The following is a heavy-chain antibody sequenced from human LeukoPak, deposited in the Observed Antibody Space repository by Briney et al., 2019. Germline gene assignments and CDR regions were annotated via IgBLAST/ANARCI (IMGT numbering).Heavy chain of an antibody. CDR2: MYYSGSS. V-gene: IGHV4-30-4*01. CDR1: GGSISSGDYY. D-gene: IGHD3-22*01. CDR3: ARAYYYDSRIDP. J-gene: IGHJ5*02. Sequence: SQTLSLTCTVSGGSISSGDYYWSWIRQPPGKGLEWIAYMYYSGSSYYNPSPKSRVTMSADTYKNQLSLKLSSVTAADTDVYYCARAYYYDSRIDPWGQGILVTVSS.